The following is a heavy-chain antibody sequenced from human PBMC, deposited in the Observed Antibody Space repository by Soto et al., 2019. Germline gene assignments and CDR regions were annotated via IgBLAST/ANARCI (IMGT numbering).Heavy chain of an antibody. J-gene: IGHJ6*02. D-gene: IGHD3-10*01. CDR3: ARVDGSGSATYYYYGLDV. CDR1: GFTFSSYE. Sequence: PGGSLRLSCAASGFTFSSYEMNWVRQAPGKGLEWVSYISSSGSTIYYADSVKGRFTISRDNAKNSLYLQMNSLRAEDTAVYYCARVDGSGSATYYYYGLDVWGQGTTVPVSS. V-gene: IGHV3-48*03. CDR2: ISSSGSTI.